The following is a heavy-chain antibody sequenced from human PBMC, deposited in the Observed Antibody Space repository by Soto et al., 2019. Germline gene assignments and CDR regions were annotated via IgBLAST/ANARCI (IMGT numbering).Heavy chain of an antibody. D-gene: IGHD3-16*02. CDR2: IYYSGST. CDR1: GGSISSGGYY. J-gene: IGHJ3*02. V-gene: IGHV4-31*03. Sequence: SETLSLTCTVSGGSISSGGYYWSWIRQHPGKGLEWIGYIYYSGSTYYNPSLKSRVTISVDTSKNQFSLKLSSVTAADTAVYYCARAVKEDYVWGSYRGAFDIWGQGTMVTVSS. CDR3: ARAVKEDYVWGSYRGAFDI.